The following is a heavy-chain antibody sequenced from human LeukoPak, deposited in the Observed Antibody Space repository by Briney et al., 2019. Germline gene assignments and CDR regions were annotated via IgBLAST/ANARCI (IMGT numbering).Heavy chain of an antibody. CDR2: INPSSGGT. Sequence: GASVKVSCRASGYTFIAYYMHWVRQAPGQGLEWMGWINPSSGGTNYAQKFQGRVTMTRDTSISTAYMELSRLKSDDTAVFYCARGVTARGFYYYMDVWGKGTTVTISS. CDR3: ARGVTARGFYYYMDV. CDR1: GYTFIAYY. D-gene: IGHD2-21*02. V-gene: IGHV1-2*02. J-gene: IGHJ6*03.